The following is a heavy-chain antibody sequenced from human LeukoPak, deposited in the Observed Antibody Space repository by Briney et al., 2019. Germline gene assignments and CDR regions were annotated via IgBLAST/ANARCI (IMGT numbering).Heavy chain of an antibody. Sequence: PSETLSLTCAVYGGSFSGYYWSWIRQPPGKGLEWIGEINHSGSTTYNPSLKTRVTISVDTSKNPSSLTLSSVTAADTAVYYCARGAKGSGPLWGQGTLVTVSS. CDR3: ARGAKGSGPL. J-gene: IGHJ4*02. CDR1: GGSFSGYY. V-gene: IGHV4-34*01. D-gene: IGHD3-10*01. CDR2: INHSGST.